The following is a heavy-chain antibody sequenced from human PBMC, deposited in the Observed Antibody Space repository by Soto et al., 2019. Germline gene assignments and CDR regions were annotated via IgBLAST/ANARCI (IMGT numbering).Heavy chain of an antibody. Sequence: TLSLTCTVSGGSISGYDWSWIRQPPGQGLEWIGYIDYSGSTDYKPSLKSRVTISLVASKNQFSLKLSSLTAADTAVYYCARAGAATLSDYWGQGTLVTVSS. CDR1: GGSISGYD. V-gene: IGHV4-59*01. CDR2: IDYSGST. J-gene: IGHJ4*02. D-gene: IGHD2-15*01. CDR3: ARAGAATLSDY.